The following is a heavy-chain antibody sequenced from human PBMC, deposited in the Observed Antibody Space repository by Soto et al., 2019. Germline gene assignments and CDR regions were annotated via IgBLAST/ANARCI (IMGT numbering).Heavy chain of an antibody. J-gene: IGHJ4*02. V-gene: IGHV1-18*01. CDR1: GYTFTSYG. CDR3: ARDESIAAAGTDFDY. Sequence: QVQLVQSGAAVKKPGASVKLSCKASGYTFTSYGISWVRQAPGQGLAWMGWISAYNGNTNYAQKLQGRVTMTTDTSTSTAYMELRSLRSNDTAVYYCARDESIAAAGTDFDYWGQGTLVTVSS. D-gene: IGHD6-13*01. CDR2: ISAYNGNT.